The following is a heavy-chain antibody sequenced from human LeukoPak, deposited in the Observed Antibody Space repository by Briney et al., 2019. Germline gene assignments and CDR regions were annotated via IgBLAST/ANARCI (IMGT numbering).Heavy chain of an antibody. CDR2: IRQDGSEK. D-gene: IGHD2-15*01. J-gene: IGHJ4*02. CDR3: ARDRGGGWDDY. Sequence: GGSLRLSCAASGFTFSSYWMSWVRQAPGKGLEWVANIRQDGSEKYYVDSVKGRFTISRDNAKNSLYLQMNSLRAEDTAVYYCARDRGGGWDDYWGQGTLVTVSS. V-gene: IGHV3-7*01. CDR1: GFTFSSYW.